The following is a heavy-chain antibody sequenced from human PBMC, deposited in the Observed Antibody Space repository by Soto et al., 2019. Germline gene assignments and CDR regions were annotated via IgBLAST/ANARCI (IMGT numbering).Heavy chain of an antibody. D-gene: IGHD2-15*01. Sequence: PGGSLRLSCAASGFTVSSNYMTWVRQAPGKGLEWVSLISRSGDIHYADSVRGRFTISRDSSKNTLFLHMIRLRAEDTAVYYCTGGSGFLIDYWDQGALVTVSS. CDR2: ISRSGDI. J-gene: IGHJ4*02. CDR1: GFTVSSNY. V-gene: IGHV3-53*01. CDR3: TGGSGFLIDY.